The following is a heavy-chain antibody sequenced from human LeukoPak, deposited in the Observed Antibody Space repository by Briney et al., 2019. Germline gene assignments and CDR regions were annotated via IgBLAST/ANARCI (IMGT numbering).Heavy chain of an antibody. V-gene: IGHV3-23*01. CDR1: GFPFGTYA. Sequence: GGSLRLSCTGSGFPFGTYAMSWVRQAPGKGLEWVSAISGGSDNTHYAESVKGRFTISRDISKSTVYLQKNSLRVEDTAVYYCAKDAVRGRFDPWGQGTMVTVSS. D-gene: IGHD3-10*01. CDR3: AKDAVRGRFDP. CDR2: ISGGSDNT. J-gene: IGHJ5*02.